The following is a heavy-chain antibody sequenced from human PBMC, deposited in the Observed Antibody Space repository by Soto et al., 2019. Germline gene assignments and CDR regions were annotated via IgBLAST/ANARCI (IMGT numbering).Heavy chain of an antibody. V-gene: IGHV1-3*01. CDR1: GYTFTSYA. D-gene: IGHD6-13*01. Sequence: ASVKVSCKASGYTFTSYAMHWVRQAPGQRLEWMGWINAGNGNTKYSQKFQGRVTLTMDTSTSTVYMELSSLRFEDTAVYYCARDLAAADYWGQGTLVTVSS. CDR2: INAGNGNT. J-gene: IGHJ4*02. CDR3: ARDLAAADY.